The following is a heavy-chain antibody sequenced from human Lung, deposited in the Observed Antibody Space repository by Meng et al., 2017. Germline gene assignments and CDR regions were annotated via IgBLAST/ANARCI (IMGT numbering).Heavy chain of an antibody. CDR3: TGHIDY. J-gene: IGHJ4*02. CDR2: IKSKPDGETT. Sequence: VQLVGAGGGLVKPGGSLRLSCEGAGFTFSNAWMTWVRQVPGKRLEWVGRIKSKPDGETTDYAAPVKGRFAISRDDSKNTVYLQMNSLKTEDTAVYYCTGHIDYWGQGTLVTVSS. V-gene: IGHV3-15*01. CDR1: GFTFSNAW.